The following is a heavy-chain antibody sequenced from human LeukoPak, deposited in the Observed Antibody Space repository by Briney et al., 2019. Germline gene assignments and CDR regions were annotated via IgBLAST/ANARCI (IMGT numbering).Heavy chain of an antibody. V-gene: IGHV3-21*01. CDR2: ISSSSSYI. CDR3: ARVAFLEWQYLYYFDY. Sequence: GGSLRLSCAASGFTFSSYSMYWVRQAPGKGLEWVSSISSSSSYIYYADSVKGRFTISRDNAKNSLYLQMNSLRAEDTAVYYCARVAFLEWQYLYYFDYWGQGTLVTVSS. CDR1: GFTFSSYS. D-gene: IGHD3-3*02. J-gene: IGHJ4*02.